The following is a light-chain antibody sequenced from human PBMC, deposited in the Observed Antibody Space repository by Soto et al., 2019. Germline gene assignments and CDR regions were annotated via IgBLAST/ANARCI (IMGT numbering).Light chain of an antibody. J-gene: IGKJ5*01. CDR2: GVS. CDR3: QQYHNTPIT. CDR1: QSVSNN. V-gene: IGKV3D-15*01. Sequence: EIVMTQSPVTLSVSPGERATLSCRASQSVSNNLAWYQQKPGQAPRLLIYGVSSRAAGIPDRFSGSGSGTDFTLTINRLEPEDFAVYYCQQYHNTPITFGQGTRLEIK.